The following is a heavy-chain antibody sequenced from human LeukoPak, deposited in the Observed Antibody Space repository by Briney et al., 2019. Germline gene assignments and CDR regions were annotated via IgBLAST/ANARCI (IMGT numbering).Heavy chain of an antibody. V-gene: IGHV3-30-3*01. J-gene: IGHJ4*02. CDR3: ARDQIQLWLGYYFDY. Sequence: PGGSLRLSCAASGFTFSSYAMHWVRQAPGKGLEWVAVISYDGSNKYYADSVKGRFTISRDNSKNTLYLQMNSLRAEDTAVYYCARDQIQLWLGYYFDYWGQGTLVTVSS. D-gene: IGHD5-18*01. CDR1: GFTFSSYA. CDR2: ISYDGSNK.